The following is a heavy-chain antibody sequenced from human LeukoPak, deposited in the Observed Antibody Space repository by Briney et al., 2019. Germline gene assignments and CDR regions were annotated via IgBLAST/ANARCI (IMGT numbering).Heavy chain of an antibody. Sequence: SETLSLTCTVSGDSFSSVTDYWAWIRQPPGKGLEWIASGDYSGGTYYNPSLESRVTISVDTSKNQFSLKLTSVTAADTAVYYCARDRQQLEHDYWGQGILVTVSS. CDR3: ARDRQQLEHDY. CDR1: GDSFSSVTDY. J-gene: IGHJ4*02. V-gene: IGHV4-39*07. D-gene: IGHD6-13*01. CDR2: GDYSGGT.